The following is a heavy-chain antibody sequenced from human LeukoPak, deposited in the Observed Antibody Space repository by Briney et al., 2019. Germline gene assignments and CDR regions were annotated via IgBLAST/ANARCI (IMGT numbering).Heavy chain of an antibody. J-gene: IGHJ6*02. CDR2: ISTSSSTI. CDR1: GFTFSSHS. D-gene: IGHD2-2*01. V-gene: IGHV3-48*01. Sequence: GGSLRLSCAASGFTFSSHSMNWVRQAPGKGLERVSYISTSSSTIYYADSVKGRFTISRDNAKNSLYPQMNSLRAEDTAVYYCARDGPDIVVVPADYYYYGMDVWGQGTTVTVSS. CDR3: ARDGPDIVVVPADYYYYGMDV.